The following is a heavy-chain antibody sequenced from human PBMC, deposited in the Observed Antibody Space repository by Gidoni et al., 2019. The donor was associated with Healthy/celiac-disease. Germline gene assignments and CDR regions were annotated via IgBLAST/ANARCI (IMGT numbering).Heavy chain of an antibody. CDR2: IYPGDSDT. CDR1: GFSFTSYW. J-gene: IGHJ3*02. CDR3: ARSAPNYYCSVLGPGAFDI. D-gene: IGHD3-10*01. Sequence: EVQRVQSGAAVNTRGQSLTISCTGSGFSFTSYWIGWGRQMPGRGLEWMGMIYPGDSDTRYNPSFQDQVTISADKTISTAYLQWRSLMASDTAMYYCARSAPNYYCSVLGPGAFDIWGQGTMVTVSS. V-gene: IGHV5-51*03.